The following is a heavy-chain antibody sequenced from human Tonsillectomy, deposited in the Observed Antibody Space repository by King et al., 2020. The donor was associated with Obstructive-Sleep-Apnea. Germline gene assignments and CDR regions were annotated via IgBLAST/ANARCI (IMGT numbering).Heavy chain of an antibody. J-gene: IGHJ4*02. CDR3: ASGRWLQLPF. CDR2: IHYSGRT. Sequence: VQLQESGPGLVKPSETLSLTCTVSADSISSYYWSWIRQPPGKGLEWNAHIHYSGRTKYNPSLKSRVTISVETSKNQFSLKLSSVTAADTAVYYCASGRWLQLPFWGQGTLVIVTS. D-gene: IGHD5-24*01. CDR1: ADSISSYY. V-gene: IGHV4-59*01.